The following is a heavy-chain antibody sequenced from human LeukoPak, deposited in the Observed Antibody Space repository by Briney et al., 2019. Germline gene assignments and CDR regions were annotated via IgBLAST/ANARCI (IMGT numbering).Heavy chain of an antibody. V-gene: IGHV4-59*01. D-gene: IGHD3-3*01. J-gene: IGHJ3*02. Sequence: SETLSLTCTVSGGSISSYYWSWIRQPPGKGLEWIGYIYYSGSANYNPSLKSRVTISVDTSKNQFSLKLSSVTAADTAVYYCARGQPVKKYDFWSGAKAFDIWGQGTMVTVSS. CDR2: IYYSGSA. CDR3: ARGQPVKKYDFWSGAKAFDI. CDR1: GGSISSYY.